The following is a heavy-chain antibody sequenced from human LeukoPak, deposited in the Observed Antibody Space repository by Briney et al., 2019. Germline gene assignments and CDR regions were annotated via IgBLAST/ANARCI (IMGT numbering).Heavy chain of an antibody. CDR1: GYTFTSYD. CDR2: MSPKSANT. CDR3: ARTPPRGLIDF. Sequence: ASVKVSCKASGYTFTSYDINWARQATGQGLEWMGWMSPKSANTGFAQKFQGRVTITRDTSISTAYMELSSLTSEDTAVYYCARTPPRGLIDFWGQGTLVTVSS. J-gene: IGHJ4*02. D-gene: IGHD3-16*01. V-gene: IGHV1-8*03.